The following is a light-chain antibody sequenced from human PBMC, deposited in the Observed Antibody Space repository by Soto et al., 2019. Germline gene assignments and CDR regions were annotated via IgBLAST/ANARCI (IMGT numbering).Light chain of an antibody. Sequence: EIVLTQSPGTLSLSPGERATLSCRASESVTSSYLAWYQHKPGQAPRLLIYGASSRATCIPDRFSGSGSGTDFTLTISRLGPEDFAVYYCQQYGRSPRTFGQGTKVEIK. J-gene: IGKJ1*01. CDR2: GAS. CDR3: QQYGRSPRT. V-gene: IGKV3-20*01. CDR1: ESVTSSY.